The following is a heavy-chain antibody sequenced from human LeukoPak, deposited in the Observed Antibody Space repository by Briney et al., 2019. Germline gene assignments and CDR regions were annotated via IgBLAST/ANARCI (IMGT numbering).Heavy chain of an antibody. V-gene: IGHV1-2*02. CDR2: INPNSGGT. D-gene: IGHD4-17*01. J-gene: IGHJ4*02. CDR1: GYTFTGYY. Sequence: ASVKVSCKASGYTFTGYYMHWVRQAPGQGLEWMGWINPNSGGTNYAQKFQGRVTMTRDTSISTAYMELSRLTSDDTAVYYCTTTVTTFKYYFDYWGQGTLVTVSS. CDR3: TTTVTTFKYYFDY.